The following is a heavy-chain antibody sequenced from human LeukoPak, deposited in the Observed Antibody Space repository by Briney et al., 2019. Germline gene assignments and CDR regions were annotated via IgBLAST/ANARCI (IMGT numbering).Heavy chain of an antibody. CDR2: IYSGVST. J-gene: IGHJ4*02. V-gene: IGHV4-39*01. D-gene: IGHD5-24*01. Sequence: PSETLSLTCTVSGGSISTSNYFWVWIRQPPGKGLELIGSIYSGVSTYYNPSLKSRVTISVDTPKNQFSLKLSSVTAADTAVYYCARPRDGYNWGAFYWGQGTLVTVSS. CDR1: GGSISTSNYF. CDR3: ARPRDGYNWGAFY.